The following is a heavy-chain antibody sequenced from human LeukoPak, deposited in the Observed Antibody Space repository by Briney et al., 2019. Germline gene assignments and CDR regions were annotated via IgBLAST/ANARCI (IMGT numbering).Heavy chain of an antibody. J-gene: IGHJ4*02. V-gene: IGHV3-23*01. CDR1: GFTFTSYS. CDR2: ISGGGGST. Sequence: PGGSLRLSCAASGFTFTSYSMNWVRQAPGKGLEWVSTISGGGGSTYYADSVKGRFTISRDHSKNTLYLQMNSLRAEDTAVYYCAKGGGSGYYDNSGYYNFGYWGQGTLVTVSS. CDR3: AKGGGSGYYDNSGYYNFGY. D-gene: IGHD3-22*01.